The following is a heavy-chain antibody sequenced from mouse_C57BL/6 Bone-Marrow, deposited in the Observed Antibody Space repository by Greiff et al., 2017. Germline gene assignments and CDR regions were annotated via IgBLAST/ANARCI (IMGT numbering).Heavy chain of an antibody. CDR1: GFSLTSYG. Sequence: VLLVESGPGLVAPSQSLSITCTVSGFSLTSYGVDWVRQPPGKGLEWLGVIWGGGSTNYNSAFMSRLSISKDNSKIQVFLKMNSLQTDDTAMYYCARHYYVSSGAWFAYGGRGTLVTVSA. CDR2: IWGGGST. J-gene: IGHJ3*01. CDR3: ARHYYVSSGAWFAY. V-gene: IGHV2-9*01. D-gene: IGHD1-1*01.